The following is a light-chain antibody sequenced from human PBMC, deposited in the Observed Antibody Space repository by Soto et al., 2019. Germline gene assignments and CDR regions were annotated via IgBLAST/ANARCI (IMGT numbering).Light chain of an antibody. Sequence: QSVLTQPPSASGTPGQRVTISCSGSSSNIGSNTVNWYQQLPGTAPKLLIYSNSQRPSGVPDRFSGSKSGTSASLAISGLQSEDEADYYCAAWDDSLNGPNYVFGTGTQLTVL. V-gene: IGLV1-44*01. CDR2: SNS. CDR1: SSNIGSNT. CDR3: AAWDDSLNGPNYV. J-gene: IGLJ1*01.